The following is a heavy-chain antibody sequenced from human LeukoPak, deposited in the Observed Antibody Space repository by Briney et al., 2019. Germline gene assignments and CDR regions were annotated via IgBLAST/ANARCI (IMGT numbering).Heavy chain of an antibody. V-gene: IGHV1-2*06. J-gene: IGHJ4*02. CDR1: GYTFIAYH. D-gene: IGHD3-22*01. Sequence: ASVKVSCKASGYTFIAYHMHWVRQAPGQGLEWMGRIHPSSGATNYAQRFQGRVTLTRDTSTSTVYMELSSLRSEDTAVYYCARDSSGYLDYWGQGTLVTVSS. CDR2: IHPSSGAT. CDR3: ARDSSGYLDY.